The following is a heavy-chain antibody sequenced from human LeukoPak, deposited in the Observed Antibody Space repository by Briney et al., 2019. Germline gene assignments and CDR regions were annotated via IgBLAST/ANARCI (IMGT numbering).Heavy chain of an antibody. J-gene: IGHJ4*02. CDR3: AKDLYSYGYYFDY. CDR2: ISGSGGST. D-gene: IGHD5-18*01. V-gene: IGHV3-23*01. Sequence: GGSLRLSCAASGFTFSSHAMSWVRQAPGKGLQWVSAISGSGGSTYYADSVKGRFTISRDNSKNTLYLQMNSLRAEDTAVYYCAKDLYSYGYYFDYWGQGTVVTVSS. CDR1: GFTFSSHA.